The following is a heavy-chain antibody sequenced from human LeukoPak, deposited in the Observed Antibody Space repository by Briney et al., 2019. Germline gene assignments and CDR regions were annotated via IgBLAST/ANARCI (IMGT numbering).Heavy chain of an antibody. CDR3: ARDRGSSGWFDY. V-gene: IGHV4-61*02. J-gene: IGHJ4*02. Sequence: PSETLSLTCTVSGGSISSGSYYWSWIRQPAGKGLEWIGRIYTSGSTNYNPSLKSRVTISVDTSKSQFSLKLSSVTAADTAVYYCARDRGSSGWFDYWGQGTLVTVSS. D-gene: IGHD6-19*01. CDR1: GGSISSGSYY. CDR2: IYTSGST.